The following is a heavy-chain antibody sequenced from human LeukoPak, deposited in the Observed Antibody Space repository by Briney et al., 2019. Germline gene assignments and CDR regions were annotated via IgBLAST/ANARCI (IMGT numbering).Heavy chain of an antibody. Sequence: PGGSLRLSCAASRFTFSNAWMSWVRQAPGKGLEWVGRIKSKTDGGTTDYAAPVKGRLTISRDDSKNTLYLQMNSLETEDTAVYYCTTPYYYDSSGYSVEYWGQGTLVTVSS. J-gene: IGHJ4*02. CDR1: RFTFSNAW. CDR3: TTPYYYDSSGYSVEY. V-gene: IGHV3-15*01. CDR2: IKSKTDGGTT. D-gene: IGHD3-22*01.